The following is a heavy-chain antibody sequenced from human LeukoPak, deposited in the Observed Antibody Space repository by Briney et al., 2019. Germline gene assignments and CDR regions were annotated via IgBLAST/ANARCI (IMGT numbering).Heavy chain of an antibody. CDR2: IYYSGST. Sequence: SETLSLTCTVSGGSISSYYWSWIRQPPGKGLEWIGYIYYSGSTNYNPSLKSRVTISVDTSKNQFSLKLSSVTAADTAVYYCARGGGYCSCGSCYGNFDYWGQGTLVTVSS. D-gene: IGHD2-15*01. V-gene: IGHV4-59*01. CDR1: GGSISSYY. CDR3: ARGGGYCSCGSCYGNFDY. J-gene: IGHJ4*02.